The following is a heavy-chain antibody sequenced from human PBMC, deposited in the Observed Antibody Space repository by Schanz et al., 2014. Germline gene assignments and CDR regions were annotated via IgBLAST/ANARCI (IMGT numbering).Heavy chain of an antibody. CDR3: AKDAEKTAMITDYFDY. J-gene: IGHJ4*02. CDR1: GFAFSSYG. D-gene: IGHD5-18*01. Sequence: EVQLLESGGGLVQPGGSLRLSCLASGFAFSSYGMNWLRQAPGKGLEWVSIISGSGGNTYYADAVRGRFTISRDNSKTTVYLQMNSLRAEDTAVYYCAKDAEKTAMITDYFDYWGQGTLVTVSS. V-gene: IGHV3-23*01. CDR2: ISGSGGNT.